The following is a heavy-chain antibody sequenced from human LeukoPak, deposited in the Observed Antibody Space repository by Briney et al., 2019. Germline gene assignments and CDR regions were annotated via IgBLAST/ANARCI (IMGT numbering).Heavy chain of an antibody. J-gene: IGHJ4*02. V-gene: IGHV1-2*02. CDR2: INPNSGGT. D-gene: IGHD3-10*01. CDR3: ASIPFGELFPYDY. Sequence: ASVKVSCKASGYTFTGYYMHGVRQAPGQGLEWMGWINPNSGGTNYAQKFQGRVTMTRDTSISTAYMELSRLRSDDTAVYYCASIPFGELFPYDYWGQGTLVTVSS. CDR1: GYTFTGYY.